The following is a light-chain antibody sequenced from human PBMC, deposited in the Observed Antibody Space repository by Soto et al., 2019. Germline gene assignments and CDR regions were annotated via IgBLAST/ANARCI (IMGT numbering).Light chain of an antibody. CDR2: DAS. CDR1: QSVSSY. CDR3: QQSYFTPT. Sequence: EIVLTQSPATLSLSPGERATLSCRASQSVSSYLAWYQQKPGQAPRLLIYDASNRATGIPARFSGSGSGTDFTLTISGVQHEDFATYYCQQSYFTPTFGQGTKVDIK. J-gene: IGKJ1*01. V-gene: IGKV3-11*01.